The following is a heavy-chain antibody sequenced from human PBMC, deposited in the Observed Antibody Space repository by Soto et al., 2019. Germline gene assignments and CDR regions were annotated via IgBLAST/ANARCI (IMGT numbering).Heavy chain of an antibody. CDR2: IWYDGSNK. Sequence: GGSLRLSCAASGFTFSSYGMHWVRQAPGKGPEWVAVIWYDGSNKYYADSVKGRFTISRDNSKNTLYLQMNSLRAEDTAVYYCARAELYGSGSYYPYDAFDIWGQGTMVTVSS. D-gene: IGHD3-10*01. CDR1: GFTFSSYG. V-gene: IGHV3-33*01. CDR3: ARAELYGSGSYYPYDAFDI. J-gene: IGHJ3*02.